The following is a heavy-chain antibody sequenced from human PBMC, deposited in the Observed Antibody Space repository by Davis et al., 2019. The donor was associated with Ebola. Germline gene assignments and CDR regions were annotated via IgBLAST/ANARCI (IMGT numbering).Heavy chain of an antibody. CDR2: ISGSGGST. Sequence: GESLKISCAASGFTFSSYAVSWVRQAPGKGLEWVSAISGSGGSTYYADSVKGRFTISRDNSKNTLYLQMNSLRAEDTAVYYCARDRGSSGYYLGPPDYWGQGTLVTVSS. V-gene: IGHV3-23*01. J-gene: IGHJ4*02. D-gene: IGHD3-22*01. CDR3: ARDRGSSGYYLGPPDY. CDR1: GFTFSSYA.